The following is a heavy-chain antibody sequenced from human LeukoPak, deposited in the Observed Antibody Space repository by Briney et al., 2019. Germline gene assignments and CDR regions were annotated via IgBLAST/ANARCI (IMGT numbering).Heavy chain of an antibody. CDR3: ARASPSRYCSSTSCYGYSYGSHGSPLDY. D-gene: IGHD2-2*01. Sequence: SETLSLTCAVYGGSFSGYYWSWIRQPPGKGLEWIGEINHSGSTNYNPSLKSRVTISVVTSKNQFSLKLSSVTAADTAVYYCARASPSRYCSSTSCYGYSYGSHGSPLDYWGQGTLVTVSS. CDR1: GGSFSGYY. V-gene: IGHV4-34*01. CDR2: INHSGST. J-gene: IGHJ4*02.